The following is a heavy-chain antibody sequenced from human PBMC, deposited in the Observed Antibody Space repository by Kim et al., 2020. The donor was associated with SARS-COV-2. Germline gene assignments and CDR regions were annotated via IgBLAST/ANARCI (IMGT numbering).Heavy chain of an antibody. Sequence: GGSLRLSCAASGFTFSNAWISWVRQAPGKGLEWVGRIKSKTDGGTTDYAAPVKGRFTISRDDSKNTLYLQMNSLKTEDTAVYYCTTEVYYYDSSGYYMDYYGMDVWGQGTTVTVSS. D-gene: IGHD3-22*01. CDR3: TTEVYYYDSSGYYMDYYGMDV. CDR2: IKSKTDGGTT. J-gene: IGHJ6*02. V-gene: IGHV3-15*01. CDR1: GFTFSNAW.